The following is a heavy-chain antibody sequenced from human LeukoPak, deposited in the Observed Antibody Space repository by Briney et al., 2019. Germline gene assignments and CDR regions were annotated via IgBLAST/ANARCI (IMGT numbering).Heavy chain of an antibody. J-gene: IGHJ4*02. V-gene: IGHV4-59*08. CDR3: GRRESSNWYGIFDY. D-gene: IGHD6-13*01. Sequence: SETPSLTCTVSGGSISSYYWSWIRQPPGKGLEWIGYIFYTGSADYNPSLKGRVTILVDTSNNQFSLRLSSVTAADTAVYYSGRRESSNWYGIFDYWGQGARVTVSS. CDR1: GGSISSYY. CDR2: IFYTGSA.